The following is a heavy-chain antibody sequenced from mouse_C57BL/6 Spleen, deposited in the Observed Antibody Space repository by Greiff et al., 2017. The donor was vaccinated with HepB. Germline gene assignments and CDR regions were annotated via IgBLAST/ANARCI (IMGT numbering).Heavy chain of an antibody. Sequence: VQLQQSGAELVKPGASVKLSCKASGYTFTSYWMHWVKQRPGQGLEWIGMIHPNSGSTNYNEKFKSKATLTVDKSSSTAYMQLSSLTSEDSAVYYWATWVYDGYYWYFDVWGTGTTVTVSS. CDR3: ATWVYDGYYWYFDV. V-gene: IGHV1-64*01. D-gene: IGHD2-3*01. CDR1: GYTFTSYW. CDR2: IHPNSGST. J-gene: IGHJ1*03.